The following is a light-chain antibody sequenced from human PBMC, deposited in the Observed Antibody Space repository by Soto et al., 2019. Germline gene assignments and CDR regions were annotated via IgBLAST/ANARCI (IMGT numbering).Light chain of an antibody. V-gene: IGKV4-1*01. CDR3: QQYGSSGT. J-gene: IGKJ1*01. CDR2: WAS. CDR1: QSVLDSSNNKNY. Sequence: DIVMTQSPDSLAVSLGERATINCKSSQSVLDSSNNKNYLAWYQQKPGQPPNLLISWASTRESGVPDRFSGSGSGTDFTLTISRLEPEDFAVYYCQQYGSSGTFGQGTKVEIK.